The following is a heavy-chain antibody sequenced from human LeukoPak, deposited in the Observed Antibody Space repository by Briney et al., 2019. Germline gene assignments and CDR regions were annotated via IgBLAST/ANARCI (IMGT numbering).Heavy chain of an antibody. CDR3: AREGGSSGSAFDI. CDR1: GFTVSSNY. V-gene: IGHV3-53*01. CDR2: IYSGGST. Sequence: GGSLRLSCAASGFTVSSNYMSWVRRAPGKGLEWVSVIYSGGSTYHADSVKGRFTISRDNSKNTLYLQMNSLRAEDTAVYYCAREGGSSGSAFDIWGQGTMVTVSS. D-gene: IGHD3-22*01. J-gene: IGHJ3*02.